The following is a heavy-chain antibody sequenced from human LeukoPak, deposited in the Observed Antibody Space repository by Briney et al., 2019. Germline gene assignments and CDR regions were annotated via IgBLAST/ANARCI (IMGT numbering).Heavy chain of an antibody. D-gene: IGHD6-13*01. V-gene: IGHV3-11*01. Sequence: GGSLRLSCAAAGFTFDDYFMGWVRQAPGKELEWVSYITNSGYTMYYADSVRGRFTISKDNAKNSLYLHMSGLRAEDTAVYYCARSRARIAAAVYYFDYWGQGTPVTVS. CDR2: ITNSGYTM. CDR3: ARSRARIAAAVYYFDY. J-gene: IGHJ4*02. CDR1: GFTFDDYF.